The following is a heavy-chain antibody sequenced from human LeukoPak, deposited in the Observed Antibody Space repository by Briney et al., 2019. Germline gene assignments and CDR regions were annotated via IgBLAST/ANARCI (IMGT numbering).Heavy chain of an antibody. CDR3: ARVRLGYFDY. V-gene: IGHV4-30-2*01. Sequence: SQTLSLTCVVSGASVSSGSYSWSWIRQPPGKGLEWIGYIYHSGSTYYNPSLKSRVTISVDRSKNQFSLKLSSVTAADTAVYYCARVRLGYFDYWGQETLVTVSS. D-gene: IGHD6-19*01. J-gene: IGHJ4*02. CDR1: GASVSSGSYS. CDR2: IYHSGST.